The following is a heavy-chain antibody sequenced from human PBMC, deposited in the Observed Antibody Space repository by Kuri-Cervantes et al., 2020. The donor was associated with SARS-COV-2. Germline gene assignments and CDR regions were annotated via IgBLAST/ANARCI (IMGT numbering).Heavy chain of an antibody. V-gene: IGHV3-11*01. CDR1: GFTFSDYY. Sequence: GESLKISCAASGFTFSDYYMSWIRQAPGKGLEWVSYISSSGSTIYYADSVKGRFTISRDNAKNSLYLQMHSLRAEDTAVYYCARFDFGYYYGMDVWGQGTTVTVSS. CDR2: ISSSGSTI. J-gene: IGHJ6*02. D-gene: IGHD3-9*01. CDR3: ARFDFGYYYGMDV.